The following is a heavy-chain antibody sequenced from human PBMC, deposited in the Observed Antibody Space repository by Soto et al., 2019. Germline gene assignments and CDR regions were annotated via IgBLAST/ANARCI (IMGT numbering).Heavy chain of an antibody. Sequence: SETLSLTCTVSGGSISSGGYYWSWIRQHPGKGLEWIGYIYYSGSTYYNPSLKSRVTISVDTSKNQFSLKLSSVTAADTAVYYCARGEREWLWYFDYWGQGTLVTVSS. CDR1: GGSISSGGYY. D-gene: IGHD3-3*01. CDR2: IYYSGST. V-gene: IGHV4-31*03. CDR3: ARGEREWLWYFDY. J-gene: IGHJ4*02.